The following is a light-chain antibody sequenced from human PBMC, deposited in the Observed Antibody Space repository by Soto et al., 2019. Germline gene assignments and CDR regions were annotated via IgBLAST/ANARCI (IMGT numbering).Light chain of an antibody. V-gene: IGKV3-20*01. CDR3: QQYGSSPLT. Sequence: EIVLTQSPGTLSLSPGERATLSCRASESVSDNYLAWYQQRSGQAPRLVIYGASSRASAVPDRFSGSGSGADFTLTISRLEPEDFAVSYCQQYGSSPLTFGGGTKLQIK. CDR2: GAS. J-gene: IGKJ4*01. CDR1: ESVSDNY.